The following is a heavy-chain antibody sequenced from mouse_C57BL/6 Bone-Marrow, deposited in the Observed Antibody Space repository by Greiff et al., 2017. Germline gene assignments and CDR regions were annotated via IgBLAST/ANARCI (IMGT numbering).Heavy chain of an antibody. CDR2: ISDGGSYT. D-gene: IGHD1-1*01. V-gene: IGHV5-4*01. Sequence: EVQGVESGGGLVKPGGSLKLSCAASGFTFSSYAMSWVRQTPEKRLEWVATISDGGSYTDYPDNVKGRFTISRDNAKNNLYLQMSHLKSEDTAMYYCARDVHYYGSSPWFAYWGQGTLVTVSA. CDR1: GFTFSSYA. CDR3: ARDVHYYGSSPWFAY. J-gene: IGHJ3*01.